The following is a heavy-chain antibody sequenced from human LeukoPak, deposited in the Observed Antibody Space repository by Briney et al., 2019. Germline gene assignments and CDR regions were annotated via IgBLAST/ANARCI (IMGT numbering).Heavy chain of an antibody. J-gene: IGHJ4*02. CDR1: GFTFSSYG. CDR2: ISGSGGST. Sequence: GGSLRLSCAASGFTFSSYGMSWVRQAPGKGLEWVSAISGSGGSTYYADSVKGRFTISRDNSKNTLYLQMNSLKAEDTAVYYCAKDYDSRIFGYWGQGTLVTVSS. D-gene: IGHD3-22*01. CDR3: AKDYDSRIFGY. V-gene: IGHV3-23*01.